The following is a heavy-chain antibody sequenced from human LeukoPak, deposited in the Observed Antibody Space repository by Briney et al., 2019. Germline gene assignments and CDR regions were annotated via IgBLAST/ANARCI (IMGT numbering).Heavy chain of an antibody. V-gene: IGHV3-48*04. D-gene: IGHD3-22*01. Sequence: PGGSLRLSCAASGFTFSSYSMNWVRQAPGKGLEWVSYISSSSSTIYYADSVKGRFTISRDNAKNSLYLQMNSLRAEDTAVYYCARDLGYYDSSGYRHDYWGQGTLVTVSS. CDR2: ISSSSSTI. CDR3: ARDLGYYDSSGYRHDY. CDR1: GFTFSSYS. J-gene: IGHJ4*02.